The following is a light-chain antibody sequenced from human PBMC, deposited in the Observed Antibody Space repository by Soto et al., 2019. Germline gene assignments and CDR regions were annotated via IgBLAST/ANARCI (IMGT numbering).Light chain of an antibody. Sequence: QSALTQPPSASGSPGQSVTISCTGTSSDVGGYNYVSWYQQHPGKAPKLMIYEVTKRPSGVPDRFSGSKSGNTASLTVSGLQADDDADYYCSSYAGRNVVVFGGGTKLTVL. J-gene: IGLJ2*01. CDR2: EVT. CDR1: SSDVGGYNY. CDR3: SSYAGRNVVV. V-gene: IGLV2-8*01.